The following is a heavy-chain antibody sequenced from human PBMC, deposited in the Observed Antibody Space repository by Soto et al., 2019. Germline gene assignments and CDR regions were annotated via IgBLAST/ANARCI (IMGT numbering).Heavy chain of an antibody. CDR2: ISGSGGST. J-gene: IGHJ4*02. V-gene: IGHV3-23*01. CDR1: GFPFSIYA. CDR3: AKDRWLSQYLFDY. D-gene: IGHD3-22*01. Sequence: PGGSLRLSCAASGFPFSIYAMSLVRQSPGKGLEWVSAISGSGGSTYYADSVKGRFTISRDNSKNTLYLQMNSLRAEETAVYYCAKDRWLSQYLFDYWGQGTRVTVSS.